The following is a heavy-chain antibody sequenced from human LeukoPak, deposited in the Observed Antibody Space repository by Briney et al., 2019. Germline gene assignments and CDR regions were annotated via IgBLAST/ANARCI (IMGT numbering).Heavy chain of an antibody. CDR1: GFTFSNYW. D-gene: IGHD6-25*01. CDR2: IRSDGTST. J-gene: IGHJ1*01. Sequence: GGSLRLPCAASGFTFSNYWMHWVRQGPGKGLVWVSRIRSDGTSTSYADSVKGRFTISRDNAKNTLDLQMFSLRAEDTAVYYCAKEPTSYSSGWYFHHWGQGTLVTVSS. CDR3: AKEPTSYSSGWYFHH. V-gene: IGHV3-74*01.